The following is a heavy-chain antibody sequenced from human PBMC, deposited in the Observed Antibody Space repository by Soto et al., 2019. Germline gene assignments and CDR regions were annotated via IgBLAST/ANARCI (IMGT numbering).Heavy chain of an antibody. J-gene: IGHJ6*02. CDR1: GFTVSSKY. Sequence: EVQLVESGGGLVQPGGSLRLSCAASGFTVSSKYMTWVRQAPGKGLEWVSLIQSGGTTYYADSMKGRFTISRDTSENTLHLQMDSLRVDATAVYYGARDDVLCDGGRCYGIPLDVWGQGTTVTVSS. CDR3: ARDDVLCDGGRCYGIPLDV. D-gene: IGHD2-15*01. V-gene: IGHV3-66*01. CDR2: IQSGGTT.